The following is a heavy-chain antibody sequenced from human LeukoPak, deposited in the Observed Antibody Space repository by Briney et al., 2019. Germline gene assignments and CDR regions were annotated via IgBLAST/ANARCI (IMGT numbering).Heavy chain of an antibody. CDR1: GFTFSNYW. Sequence: PGGSLRLSCAASGFTFSNYWMSWVRQAPGKGLEWVANIKHDGGDKHYVDSVKGRFTISRDNARNSLYLQMNSLRAEDTAVYYCASGRQLGYWGQGTLVTVSS. CDR2: IKHDGGDK. J-gene: IGHJ4*02. V-gene: IGHV3-7*01. D-gene: IGHD6-13*01. CDR3: ASGRQLGY.